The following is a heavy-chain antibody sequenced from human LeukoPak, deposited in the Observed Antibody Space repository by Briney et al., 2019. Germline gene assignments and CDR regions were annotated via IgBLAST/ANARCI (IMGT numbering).Heavy chain of an antibody. CDR3: ARDGVGSSGWYTLDY. CDR2: ISASNGDT. Sequence: ASVKVSCKASGYTFTIYGISWVRQAPGQGLEWVGLISASNGDTNYSQNLQGRVTMTTDTSTSTAYTELRSLSSDDTGVSYCARDGVGSSGWYTLDYWGQGTLVTVSS. D-gene: IGHD6-19*01. V-gene: IGHV1-18*01. CDR1: GYTFTIYG. J-gene: IGHJ4*02.